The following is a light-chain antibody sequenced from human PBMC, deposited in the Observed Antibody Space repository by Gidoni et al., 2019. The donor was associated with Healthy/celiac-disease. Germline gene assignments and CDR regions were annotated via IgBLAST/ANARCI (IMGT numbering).Light chain of an antibody. Sequence: NFMLTQPHPVSESPGTTVTISCTRSSGSIASNYVQWYQQRPGSAPTTVIYEDNQRPSGVPDRFSGSIDSSSNSASLTISGLKTEDEADYYCQSYDSSNRVFGGGTKLTVL. CDR3: QSYDSSNRV. J-gene: IGLJ3*02. CDR1: SGSIASNY. CDR2: EDN. V-gene: IGLV6-57*04.